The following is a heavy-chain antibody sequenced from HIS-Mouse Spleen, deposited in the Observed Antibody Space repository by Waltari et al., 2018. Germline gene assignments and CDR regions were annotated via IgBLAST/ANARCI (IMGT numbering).Heavy chain of an antibody. CDR1: GGSFSGYY. J-gene: IGHJ1*01. V-gene: IGHV4-34*01. CDR2: INQSGRT. D-gene: IGHD1-26*01. CDR3: ARGALRGSYYWGEYFQH. Sequence: QVQLQQWGAGLLKPSETLSPTCAVYGGSFSGYYWSWIRQPPGKGLEWIGEINQSGRTTYTPSLKSRVTISVDTSKNQFSLKLSSVTAADTAVYYCARGALRGSYYWGEYFQHWGQGTLVTVSS.